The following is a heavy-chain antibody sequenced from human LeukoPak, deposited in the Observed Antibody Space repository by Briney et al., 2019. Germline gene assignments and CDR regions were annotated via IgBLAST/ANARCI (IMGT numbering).Heavy chain of an antibody. Sequence: PSETLSLTCTVSGGSISSYYWSWIRQPPGKGLEWIGYIYYSGSTNYNPSLKSRVTISVDTSKNQFSLKLSSVTAADTAVYYCARQPVRWSSSPDYYGMDVWGQGTTVTVSS. CDR2: IYYSGST. CDR1: GGSISSYY. J-gene: IGHJ6*02. D-gene: IGHD6-13*01. CDR3: ARQPVRWSSSPDYYGMDV. V-gene: IGHV4-59*08.